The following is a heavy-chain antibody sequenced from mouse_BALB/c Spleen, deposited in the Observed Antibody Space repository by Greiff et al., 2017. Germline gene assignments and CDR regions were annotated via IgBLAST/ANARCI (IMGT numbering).Heavy chain of an antibody. V-gene: IGHV5-6-5*01. CDR2: ISSGGST. CDR1: GFTFSSYA. CDR3: ARGGWLRRDAMDY. D-gene: IGHD2-2*01. Sequence: EVQLVESGGGLVKPGGSLKLSCAASGFTFSSYAMSWVRQTPEKRLEWVASISSGGSTYYPDSVKGRFTISRDNARNILYLQMSSLRSEDTAMYYCARGGWLRRDAMDYWGQGTSVTVSS. J-gene: IGHJ4*01.